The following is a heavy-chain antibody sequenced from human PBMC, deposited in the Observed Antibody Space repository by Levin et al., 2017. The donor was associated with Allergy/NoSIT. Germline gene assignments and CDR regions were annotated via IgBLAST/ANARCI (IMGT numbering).Heavy chain of an antibody. V-gene: IGHV3-23*01. D-gene: IGHD4-17*01. CDR3: ARHGDLRHIDY. J-gene: IGHJ4*02. Sequence: GGSLRLSCAASGFTFSSYAMSWVRQAPGKGLEWVSLVSDSGDRTYYAASVKGRFTISRDNSKNALYLQMNSLRAEDTAVYYCARHGDLRHIDYWGQGTLVTVSS. CDR1: GFTFSSYA. CDR2: VSDSGDRT.